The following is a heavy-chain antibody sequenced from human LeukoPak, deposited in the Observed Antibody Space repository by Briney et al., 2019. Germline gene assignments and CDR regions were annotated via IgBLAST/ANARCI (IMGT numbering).Heavy chain of an antibody. D-gene: IGHD5-12*01. CDR2: INPSGGST. CDR1: GYTFTSYY. Sequence: ASVKASCKASGYTFTSYYMHWVRQAPGQGLEWMGIINPSGGSTSYAQKFQGRVTMTRDMSTSTVYMELSSLRSEDTAVYYCARVGLRGSFDYWGQGTLVTVSS. V-gene: IGHV1-46*01. J-gene: IGHJ4*02. CDR3: ARVGLRGSFDY.